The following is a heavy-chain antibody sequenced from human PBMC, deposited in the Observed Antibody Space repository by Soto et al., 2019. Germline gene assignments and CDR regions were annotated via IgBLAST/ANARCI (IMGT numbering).Heavy chain of an antibody. Sequence: SGPTLVNPTQTLTLTCTFSGFSLSTSGVGVGWIRQPPGKALEWLALIYWDDDKRYSPSLKSRLTITKDTSKNQVVLTMTNMDPGNTPTYYFAHWGCSCADRDAFSFWGRGSLVPVSS. CDR3: AHWGCSCADRDAFSF. J-gene: IGHJ4*02. D-gene: IGHD3-16*01. CDR1: GFSLSTSGVG. CDR2: IYWDDDK. V-gene: IGHV2-5*02.